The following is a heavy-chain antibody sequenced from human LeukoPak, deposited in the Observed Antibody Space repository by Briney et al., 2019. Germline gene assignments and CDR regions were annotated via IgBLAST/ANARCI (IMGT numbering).Heavy chain of an antibody. V-gene: IGHV1-24*01. CDR2: FDPEVGGT. Sequence: VASVKVSCKFSGNTLTEYSIHWVRQATGKEVEWVGGFDPEVGGTVYAQKFQGRVTMTEDTSTDTAYMDLSSLRSEDTAVYYCATAYDTSGYGPFDMWGQGTMVTVST. J-gene: IGHJ3*02. CDR3: ATAYDTSGYGPFDM. CDR1: GNTLTEYS. D-gene: IGHD3-22*01.